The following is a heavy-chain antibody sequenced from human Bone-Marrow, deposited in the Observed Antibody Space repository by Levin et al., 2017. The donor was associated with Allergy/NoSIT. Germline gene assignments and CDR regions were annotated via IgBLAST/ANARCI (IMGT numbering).Heavy chain of an antibody. V-gene: IGHV3-11*01. CDR3: ARDFTPEWKQGYGVYHGMDV. CDR1: GFTFTNYY. Sequence: AGGSLRLSCAASGFTFTNYYMSWIRQAPGKGLEWISYISDSGNTIYYADSVRGRFSISRDNAKNSLYLQMNSLRAEDTAVYYCARDFTPEWKQGYGVYHGMDVWGQGTTVTVSS. D-gene: IGHD5-18*01. CDR2: ISDSGNTI. J-gene: IGHJ6*02.